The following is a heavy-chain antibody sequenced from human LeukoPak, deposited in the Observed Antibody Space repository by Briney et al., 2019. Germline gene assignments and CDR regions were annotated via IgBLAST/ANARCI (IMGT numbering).Heavy chain of an antibody. CDR2: IGGGGVDR. Sequence: GGSLRLSCVASGFTFTDFAMSWVRQVPGKGPEWVSHIGGGGVDREYEESVKGRFTVSRDNSRNSLYLQMNSLRGEDTAIYYGVKDSIERNGVYDAFDVWGQGTKVTVAS. V-gene: IGHV3-23*01. D-gene: IGHD2-8*01. CDR3: VKDSIERNGVYDAFDV. CDR1: GFTFTDFA. J-gene: IGHJ3*01.